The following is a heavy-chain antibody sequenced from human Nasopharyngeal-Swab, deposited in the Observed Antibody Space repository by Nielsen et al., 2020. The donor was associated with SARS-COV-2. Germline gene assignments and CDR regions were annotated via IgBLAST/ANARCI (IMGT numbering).Heavy chain of an antibody. J-gene: IGHJ4*02. CDR2: IYYSGST. CDR1: GGSISSYY. CDR3: ARGSGWTLDY. V-gene: IGHV4-59*01. D-gene: IGHD6-19*01. Sequence: SETLSLTCTVSGGSISSYYWSRIRQPPGKGLEWIGYIYYSGSTNYNPSLKSRVTISVDTSKNQFSLKLSSVTAADTAVYYCARGSGWTLDYWGQGTLVTVSS.